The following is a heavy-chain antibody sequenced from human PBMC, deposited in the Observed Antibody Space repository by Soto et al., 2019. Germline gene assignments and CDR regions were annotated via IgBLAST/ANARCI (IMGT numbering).Heavy chain of an antibody. J-gene: IGHJ4*02. CDR2: ISAYNGNT. D-gene: IGHD3-9*01. CDR3: TYYDILTGYLPYDY. Sequence: ASVKVSCKASGYTFTSYGISWVRQAPGQGLEWMGWISAYNGNTNYAQKLQGRVTMTTDTSTSTAYMELRSLRSDDTAVYYCTYYDILTGYLPYDYWGQGTLVTVSS. V-gene: IGHV1-18*01. CDR1: GYTFTSYG.